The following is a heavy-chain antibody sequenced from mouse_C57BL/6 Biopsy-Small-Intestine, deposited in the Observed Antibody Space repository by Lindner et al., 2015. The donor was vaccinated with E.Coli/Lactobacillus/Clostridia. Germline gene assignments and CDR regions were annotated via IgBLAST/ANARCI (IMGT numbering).Heavy chain of an antibody. CDR1: GYSFPNYY. CDR3: ARGDYDWFAY. J-gene: IGHJ3*01. D-gene: IGHD2-4*01. Sequence: VQLQESGPELVKPGASVKISCKASGYSFPNYYIHWVKQRPGQGLEWIGWIYPGSGNTKYNKKFKGKATLTADTSSSTAYMRLSSLTSEDSAVYYCARGDYDWFAYWGQGTLVTVSA. CDR2: IYPGSGNT. V-gene: IGHV1-66*01.